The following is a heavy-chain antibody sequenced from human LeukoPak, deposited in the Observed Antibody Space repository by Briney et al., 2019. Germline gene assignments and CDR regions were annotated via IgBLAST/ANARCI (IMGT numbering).Heavy chain of an antibody. CDR2: INHSGST. D-gene: IGHD3-16*02. J-gene: IGHJ4*02. CDR3: ARGPRYYDYVWGSYRYPNFDY. Sequence: PSETLSLTCAVYGGSFSGYYWSWIRQPPGKGLEWIGEINHSGSTKYNPSLKSRVTISVDTSKNQFSLKLSSVTAADTAVYYCARGPRYYDYVWGSYRYPNFDYWGQGTLVTVSS. CDR1: GGSFSGYY. V-gene: IGHV4-34*01.